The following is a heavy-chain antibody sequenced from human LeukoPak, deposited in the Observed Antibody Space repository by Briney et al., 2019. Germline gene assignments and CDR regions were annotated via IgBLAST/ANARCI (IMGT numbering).Heavy chain of an antibody. CDR2: MNPNSGDT. V-gene: IGHV1-8*01. J-gene: IGHJ6*03. CDR3: ARESPRDPGALYYYYYMDV. D-gene: IGHD3-10*01. CDR1: GYTFTSYD. Sequence: ASVKVSCKASGYTFTSYDINWVRQATGQGLEWMGWMNPNSGDTGYAQKFQGRVTMTRSTSISTAHMELSSLRTDDTAVYYCARESPRDPGALYYYYYMDVWGKGTTVTVSS.